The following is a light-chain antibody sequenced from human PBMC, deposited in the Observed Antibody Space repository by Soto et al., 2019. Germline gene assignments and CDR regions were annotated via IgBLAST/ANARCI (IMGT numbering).Light chain of an antibody. Sequence: EVVLTQSPGTLSLSPGEGATLSCRASQSVSNRYFAWYQQKPGQAPRLLIYRVSSRATGIPDRFSGSGSGTDFTLTISRLEPEDFAVYYCHQYDNSPLTFGGGTKVEIK. CDR1: QSVSNRY. CDR3: HQYDNSPLT. J-gene: IGKJ4*01. CDR2: RVS. V-gene: IGKV3-20*01.